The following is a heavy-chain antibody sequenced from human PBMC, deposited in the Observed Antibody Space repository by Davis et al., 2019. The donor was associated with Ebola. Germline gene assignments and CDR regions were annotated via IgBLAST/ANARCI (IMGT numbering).Heavy chain of an antibody. D-gene: IGHD4-11*01. V-gene: IGHV3-73*01. J-gene: IGHJ4*02. CDR2: IRSKANSYAT. CDR3: NTGMTTVTSVDY. Sequence: GGSLRLSCAASGFTFSSYAMSWVRQASGKGLEWVGRIRSKANSYATAYAASVKGRFTISRDDSKNTAYLQMNSLKTEDTAVYYCNTGMTTVTSVDYWGQGTLVTVSS. CDR1: GFTFSSYA.